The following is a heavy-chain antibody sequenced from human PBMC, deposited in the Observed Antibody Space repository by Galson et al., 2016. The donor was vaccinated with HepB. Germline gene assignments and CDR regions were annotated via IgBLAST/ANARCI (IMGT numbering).Heavy chain of an antibody. CDR2: ISGSGGST. V-gene: IGHV3-23*01. CDR3: AKGGSFGFYSWFDP. Sequence: SLRLSCAASGFTFSSYAMTWVRQAPGKGLEWVSAISGSGGSTYYVDSVEGRFTISRDNSKNTLYLQMNSLRAEDTAVYYCAKGGSFGFYSWFDPWGQGTLVTVSS. CDR1: GFTFSSYA. J-gene: IGHJ5*02. D-gene: IGHD3-16*01.